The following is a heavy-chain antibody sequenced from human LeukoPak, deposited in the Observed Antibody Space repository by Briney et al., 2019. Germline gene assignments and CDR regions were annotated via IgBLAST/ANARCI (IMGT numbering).Heavy chain of an antibody. V-gene: IGHV3-74*01. Sequence: GGSLRLSCAASGSTFSSYWMHWVRHAPGKGLVWVSRINSDGSSTSYADSVKGRFTISRDNAKNTLYLQMNSLRAEDTAVYYCARDRVYGDLLDYWGQGTLVTVSS. D-gene: IGHD4-17*01. J-gene: IGHJ4*02. CDR1: GSTFSSYW. CDR3: ARDRVYGDLLDY. CDR2: INSDGSST.